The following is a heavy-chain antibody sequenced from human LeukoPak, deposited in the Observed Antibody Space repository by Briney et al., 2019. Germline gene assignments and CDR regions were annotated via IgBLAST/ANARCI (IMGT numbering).Heavy chain of an antibody. CDR3: AKGSNRGVATIDY. V-gene: IGHV3-30*18. Sequence: GGSLRLSCAASGFTFSSYGMHWVRQAPGKGLDWVAVISYDGSNKYYADSVKGRFTISRDNSKNTLFLQMNSLRAEDTAVYYCAKGSNRGVATIDYWGQRTLVTVSS. J-gene: IGHJ4*02. CDR1: GFTFSSYG. CDR2: ISYDGSNK. D-gene: IGHD5-12*01.